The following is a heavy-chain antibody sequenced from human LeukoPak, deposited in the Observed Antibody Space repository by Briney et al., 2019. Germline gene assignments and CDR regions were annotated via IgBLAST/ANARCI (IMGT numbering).Heavy chain of an antibody. Sequence: NPGRSLRLSCAASGFTFSSYSMNWVRQAPGKGLEWVSSISSSSSYIYYADSVKGRFTISRDNAKNSLYLQMNSLRAEDTAVYYCARSPAQHWFGELSWFGPWGQGTLVTVSS. J-gene: IGHJ5*02. CDR2: ISSSSSYI. CDR3: ARSPAQHWFGELSWFGP. CDR1: GFTFSSYS. D-gene: IGHD3-10*01. V-gene: IGHV3-21*01.